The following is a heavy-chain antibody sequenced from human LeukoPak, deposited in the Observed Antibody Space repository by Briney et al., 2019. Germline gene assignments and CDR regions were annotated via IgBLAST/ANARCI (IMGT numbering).Heavy chain of an antibody. D-gene: IGHD6-19*01. Sequence: GGSLRLSCAASGFTFSSYVMSWVRQAPGKGLEWVSALNGGGDSTYYVDSVKGRLTTSRDNSKNTLYLQMNSLRAEDTAVYYCAKGSSNGRPYYFDYWGQGALVTVSS. CDR1: GFTFSSYV. J-gene: IGHJ4*02. CDR3: AKGSSNGRPYYFDY. CDR2: LNGGGDST. V-gene: IGHV3-23*01.